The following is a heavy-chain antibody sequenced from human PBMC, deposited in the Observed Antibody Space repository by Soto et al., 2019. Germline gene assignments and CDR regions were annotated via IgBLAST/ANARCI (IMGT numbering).Heavy chain of an antibody. CDR2: ISSDGSNK. D-gene: IGHD2-21*02. J-gene: IGHJ3*02. Sequence: QVQLVESGGGVVQPGRSLRLSCAASGFTFSSYAMHWVRQAPGKGLEWVAVISSDGSNKYYADSVKGRFTISRDNSKNTLYLQMNSLRAEDTAVYYCARYIVVVTATYAFDIWGRGTMVTVSS. CDR1: GFTFSSYA. CDR3: ARYIVVVTATYAFDI. V-gene: IGHV3-30-3*01.